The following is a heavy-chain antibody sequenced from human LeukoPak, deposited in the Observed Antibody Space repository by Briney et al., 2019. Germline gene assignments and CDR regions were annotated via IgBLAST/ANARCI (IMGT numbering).Heavy chain of an antibody. Sequence: SETLSLTCTVPDGSISNSYWNWVRQSPGKGLEWIGYIYSSGNANYNPSFKSRVTLSVDTSKNQVSLKLRSVTAADTAVYYCARHGQQWLRLPFDYWGQGTLVTVSS. CDR3: ARHGQQWLRLPFDY. CDR1: DGSISNSY. J-gene: IGHJ4*02. D-gene: IGHD6-19*01. V-gene: IGHV4-4*08. CDR2: IYSSGNA.